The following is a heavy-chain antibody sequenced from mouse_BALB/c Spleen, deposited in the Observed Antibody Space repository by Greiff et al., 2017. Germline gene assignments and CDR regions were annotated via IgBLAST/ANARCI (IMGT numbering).Heavy chain of an antibody. V-gene: IGHV2-4-1*01. CDR1: GFSLTSYG. CDR3: ARTYYDYDRDAMDY. Sequence: VKLQESGPGLVQPSQRLSITCTVSGFSLTSYGVHWVRQSPGKGLEWLGVIWSGGSTDYNAAFISRLSISKDNSKSQVFFKMNSLQADDTAIYYCARTYYDYDRDAMDYWGQGTSVTVSS. CDR2: IWSGGST. D-gene: IGHD2-4*01. J-gene: IGHJ4*01.